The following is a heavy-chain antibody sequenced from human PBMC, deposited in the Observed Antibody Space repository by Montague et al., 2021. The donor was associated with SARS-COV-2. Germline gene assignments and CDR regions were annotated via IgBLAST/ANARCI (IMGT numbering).Heavy chain of an antibody. Sequence: SLRLSCAASGFTLSSYDMHWVRQATGKGLEWVSAIGTAGDTYYPGSVKGRFTISRENAKNSLYLQMNSLRAGDTAVYYCARAPRGYYDSSGYYNPPYYFDYWGQGTLVTVSS. CDR1: GFTLSSYD. CDR3: ARAPRGYYDSSGYYNPPYYFDY. V-gene: IGHV3-13*01. CDR2: IGTAGDT. D-gene: IGHD3-22*01. J-gene: IGHJ4*02.